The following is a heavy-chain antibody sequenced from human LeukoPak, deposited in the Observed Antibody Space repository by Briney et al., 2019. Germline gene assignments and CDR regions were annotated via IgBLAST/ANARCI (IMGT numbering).Heavy chain of an antibody. D-gene: IGHD2/OR15-2a*01. CDR2: IFYTGST. J-gene: IGHJ4*02. Sequence: PSETLSLTCTVSRGSISDYYWSWIRQPPGEGLEWIGYIFYTGSTNYNPSLNSRVTISLDTSKNQFSLNLNSVTAADTAVYYCAGELKVGNTGYYFDYWGQGTLVTVSS. V-gene: IGHV4-59*01. CDR3: AGELKVGNTGYYFDY. CDR1: RGSISDYY.